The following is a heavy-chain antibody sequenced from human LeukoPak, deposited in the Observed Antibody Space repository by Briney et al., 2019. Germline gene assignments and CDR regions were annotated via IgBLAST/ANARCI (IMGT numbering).Heavy chain of an antibody. J-gene: IGHJ4*02. CDR2: ISSEGKTT. Sequence: GGSLRLSCSASGFIFSPYAMHWVRQAPGKGLEYVSSISSEGKTTYYADSVKGRFTISRDNSKNTLYLQMSSLRPEDTAVYYCARGRPPYYWGQGTLVTVSS. CDR3: ARGRPPYY. V-gene: IGHV3-64D*06. CDR1: GFIFSPYA.